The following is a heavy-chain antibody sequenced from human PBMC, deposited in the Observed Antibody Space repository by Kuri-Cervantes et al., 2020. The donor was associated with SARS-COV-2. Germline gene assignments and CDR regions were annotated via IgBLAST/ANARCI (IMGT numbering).Heavy chain of an antibody. CDR2: INPNSGNT. D-gene: IGHD6-19*01. Sequence: ASVKVSCKASGYTFTGYDMHWVRQAPGQGLEWMGRINPNSGNTNYAQKFQGRVTTTRDTSTSTAYMELRRLRSDDAAAYYCARALVAVAGKNYYGIDVWGQGTTVTVSS. CDR1: GYTFTGYD. CDR3: ARALVAVAGKNYYGIDV. V-gene: IGHV1-2*06. J-gene: IGHJ6*02.